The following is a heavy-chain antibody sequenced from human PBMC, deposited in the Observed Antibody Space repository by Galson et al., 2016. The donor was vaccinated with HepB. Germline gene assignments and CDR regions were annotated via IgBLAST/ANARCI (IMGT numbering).Heavy chain of an antibody. CDR2: ISNSNGGT. V-gene: IGHV3-23*01. D-gene: IGHD3-10*01. CDR3: AKKVARGMVRGVISGRLYYYGLDV. CDR1: GFIFRTYG. J-gene: IGHJ6*02. Sequence: SLRLSCAASGFIFRTYGMHWVRQAPGKGLEWVSSISNSNGGTHYADSVKGRFTISRDTSKNTLFLQMNGLRAEDTAIYYCAKKVARGMVRGVISGRLYYYGLDVWGQGTTVTVSS.